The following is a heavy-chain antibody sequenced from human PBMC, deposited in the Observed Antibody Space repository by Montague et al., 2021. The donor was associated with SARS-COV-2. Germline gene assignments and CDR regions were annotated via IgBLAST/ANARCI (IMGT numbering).Heavy chain of an antibody. J-gene: IGHJ6*02. CDR3: AGDLLPPRTAIRANFFGLDV. CDR1: GGFISSSY. CDR2: IYHSGNT. D-gene: IGHD1-26*01. Sequence: SETLSLTCTVPGGFISSSYWSCIRQPPGKGLEWIGYIYHSGNTNYNPSLKSRVTISIDTSMNQFSLILSSLTAADTAVYFCAGDLLPPRTAIRANFFGLDVWGQGTTVIVSS. V-gene: IGHV4-59*01.